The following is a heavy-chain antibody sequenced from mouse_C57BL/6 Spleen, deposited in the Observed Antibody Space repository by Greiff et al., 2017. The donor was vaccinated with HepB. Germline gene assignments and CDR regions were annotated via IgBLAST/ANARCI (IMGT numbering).Heavy chain of an antibody. V-gene: IGHV1-82*01. Sequence: QVQLQQSGPELVKPGASVKISCKASGYAFSSSWMNWVKQRPGKGLEWIGRIYPGDGDTNYNGKFKGKATLTADKSSSTAYMQLSSLTSEDSAVYFCARGEGNYVDYAMDYWGQGTSVTVSS. CDR3: ARGEGNYVDYAMDY. D-gene: IGHD2-1*01. J-gene: IGHJ4*01. CDR1: GYAFSSSW. CDR2: IYPGDGDT.